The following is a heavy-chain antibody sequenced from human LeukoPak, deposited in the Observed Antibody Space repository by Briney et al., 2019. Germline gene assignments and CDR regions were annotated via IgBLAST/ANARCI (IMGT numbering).Heavy chain of an antibody. CDR3: ATDPWGVGAHSAFDI. CDR1: GYTLTELS. Sequence: ASVKVSCKVPGYTLTELSMHWVRQAPGKGLEWMGGFDPEDGETIYAQKFQGRVTMTEDTSTDTAYMELSSLRSEDTAVYYCATDPWGVGAHSAFDIWGQGTMVTVSS. V-gene: IGHV1-24*01. D-gene: IGHD1-26*01. J-gene: IGHJ3*02. CDR2: FDPEDGET.